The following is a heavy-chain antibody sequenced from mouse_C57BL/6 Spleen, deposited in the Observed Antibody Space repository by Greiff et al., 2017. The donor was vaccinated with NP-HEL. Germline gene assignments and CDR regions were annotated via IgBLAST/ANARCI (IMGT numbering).Heavy chain of an antibody. J-gene: IGHJ4*01. CDR1: GYTFTEYT. CDR2: FYPGSGSI. Sequence: VQLVESGAELVKPGASVKLSCKASGYTFTEYTIHWVKQRSGQGLEWIGWFYPGSGSIKYNEKFKDKATLTADKSSSTVYMELSRLTSEDSAVYFCARHEHHYYGHYYAMDYWGQGTSVTVSS. V-gene: IGHV1-62-2*01. CDR3: ARHEHHYYGHYYAMDY. D-gene: IGHD1-2*01.